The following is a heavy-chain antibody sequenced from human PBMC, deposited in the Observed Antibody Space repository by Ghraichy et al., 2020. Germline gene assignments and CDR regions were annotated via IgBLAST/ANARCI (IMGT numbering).Heavy chain of an antibody. CDR1: GGSISSSGYY. CDR2: INYSGRT. CDR3: ARTVPAANNDAFDI. V-gene: IGHV4-39*07. Sequence: SETLSLTCTVSGGSISSSGYYWGWIRQPPGKGLEWIASINYSGRTYYNPSLKSRVTISVDTSKNQVSLTLNSVTAADTTVYNCARTVPAANNDAFDIWCQGTMVTVSS. J-gene: IGHJ3*02. D-gene: IGHD2-2*01.